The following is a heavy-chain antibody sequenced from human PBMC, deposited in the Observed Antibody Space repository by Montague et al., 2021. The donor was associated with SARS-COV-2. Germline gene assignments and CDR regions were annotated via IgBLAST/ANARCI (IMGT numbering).Heavy chain of an antibody. CDR1: SWNTGAD. D-gene: IGHD2-15*01. J-gene: IGHJ6*02. CDR3: VRADRRDPDTPHLYYYKGMDL. CDR2: VYYSGRS. Sequence: SETLSLTCTRLGSWNTGADRECTRLHSRNQREWYADVYYSGRSSYNSSLKSRVTISVDTSKNQVSLNLRSVTAADTAMYFCVRADRRDPDTPHLYYYKGMDLWGQGTTVTVSS. V-gene: IGHV4-59*01.